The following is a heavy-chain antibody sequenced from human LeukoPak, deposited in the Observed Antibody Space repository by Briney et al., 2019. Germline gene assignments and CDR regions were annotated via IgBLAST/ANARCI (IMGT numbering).Heavy chain of an antibody. Sequence: PSATLSLTCAVYGGSFSGYYWSWIRQPQGKGLDWIGEINQSGSTNYNPSLKSRVTKSVDTSMNQSSLKLSSVTAADTAVYYCARVGSGSYYSGGAYYYYYYMDVWGKGTTVTVSS. D-gene: IGHD3-10*01. J-gene: IGHJ6*03. V-gene: IGHV4-34*01. CDR1: GGSFSGYY. CDR2: INQSGST. CDR3: ARVGSGSYYSGGAYYYYYYMDV.